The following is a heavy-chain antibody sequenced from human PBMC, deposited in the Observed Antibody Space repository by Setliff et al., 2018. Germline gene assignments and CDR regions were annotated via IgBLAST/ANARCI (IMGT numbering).Heavy chain of an antibody. D-gene: IGHD3-22*01. CDR3: AKELIEVLMTGLEF. J-gene: IGHJ4*02. CDR1: GFTFSNYA. CDR2: IIGVGGGT. Sequence: GGSLRLSCAASGFTFSNYAMSWVRQAPGKGLEWVSTIIGVGGGTYFADSVKGRFTISRDNSKNTVYLQMNSLRPEDTAVYFCAKELIEVLMTGLEFWGQGTMVTVSS. V-gene: IGHV3-23*01.